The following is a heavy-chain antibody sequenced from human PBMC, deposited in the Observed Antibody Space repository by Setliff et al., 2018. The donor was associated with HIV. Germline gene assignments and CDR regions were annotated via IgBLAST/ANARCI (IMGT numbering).Heavy chain of an antibody. CDR1: GGSFSGYY. CDR2: INHSGST. J-gene: IGHJ4*02. V-gene: IGHV4-34*01. Sequence: SETLSLTCAVYGGSFSGYYWSWIRQPPGKGLEWIGEINHSGSTNYNPSLKSRVTISVDTSKNQFSLKRSSVTAADTAVYYCARLSRRGLDYWGQGTLVTVSS. CDR3: ARLSRRGLDY. D-gene: IGHD3-10*01.